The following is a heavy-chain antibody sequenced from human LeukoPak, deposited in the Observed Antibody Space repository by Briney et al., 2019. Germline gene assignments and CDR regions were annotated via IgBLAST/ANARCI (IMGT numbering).Heavy chain of an antibody. CDR1: GGSFSGYY. CDR3: ARGGSSGWYYFDY. D-gene: IGHD6-19*01. CDR2: IYYSGST. Sequence: KPSETLSLTCAVYGGSFSGYYWSWLRQPPGKGLEWIGYIYYSGSTNYNPSLKSRVTISVDTSKNQFSLKLSSVTAADTAVYYCARGGSSGWYYFDYWGQGTLVTVSS. V-gene: IGHV4-59*01. J-gene: IGHJ4*02.